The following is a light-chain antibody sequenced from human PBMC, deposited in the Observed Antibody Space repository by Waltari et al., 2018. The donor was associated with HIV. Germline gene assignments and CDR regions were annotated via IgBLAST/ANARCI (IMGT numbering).Light chain of an antibody. J-gene: IGLJ3*02. CDR3: CSYAHNDPWV. CDR2: EVS. CDR1: RSDVGRYNL. Sequence: QSALTQPAPVSGSPGQSITISCTGTRSDVGRYNLVSWYQHHPGKAPKLIISEVSKRPSGVSNRFSGSKSGTTASLTISGLQAEDEADYHCCSYAHNDPWVFGGGTRLTVL. V-gene: IGLV2-23*02.